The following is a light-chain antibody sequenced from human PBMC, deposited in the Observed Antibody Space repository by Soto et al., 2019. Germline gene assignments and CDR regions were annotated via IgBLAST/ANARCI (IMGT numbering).Light chain of an antibody. CDR2: EVS. CDR1: SSDVGGYNY. CDR3: SSYGGSIYV. V-gene: IGLV2-8*01. J-gene: IGLJ1*01. Sequence: QSALTQPPSASGSPGQSVTISCTGTSSDVGGYNYVSWYQQHPGKAPKLMIYEVSKRPSGVPDRFSGSKPGNTASLTVSGLQAEDEDDYYCSSYGGSIYVFGTGTKVTVL.